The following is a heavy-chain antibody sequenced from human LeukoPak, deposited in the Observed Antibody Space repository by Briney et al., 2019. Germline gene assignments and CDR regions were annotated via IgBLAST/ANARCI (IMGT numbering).Heavy chain of an antibody. Sequence: SVKVSCKASGYTFTSYDINWVRQAPGQGLEWMGRIIPIFGTANYAQKFQGRVTITTDESTSTVYMELSSLRSEDTAVYYCARAYYYDSSGPLGYWGQGTLVTVSS. CDR3: ARAYYYDSSGPLGY. CDR2: IIPIFGTA. J-gene: IGHJ4*02. V-gene: IGHV1-69*05. CDR1: GYTFTSYD. D-gene: IGHD3-22*01.